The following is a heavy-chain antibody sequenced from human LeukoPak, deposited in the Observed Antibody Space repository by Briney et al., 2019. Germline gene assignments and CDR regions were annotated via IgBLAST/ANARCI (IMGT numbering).Heavy chain of an antibody. J-gene: IGHJ1*01. CDR3: ARDSLDSSGYFQH. Sequence: SETLSLTCTVSGGSISSSGYYWSWIRQPPGKGLEWIGYIYYSGSTNYNPSLKSRVTISVDTSKNQFSLKLSSVTAADTAVYYCARDSLDSSGYFQHWGQGTLVTVSS. CDR2: IYYSGST. D-gene: IGHD3-22*01. CDR1: GGSISSSGYY. V-gene: IGHV4-61*08.